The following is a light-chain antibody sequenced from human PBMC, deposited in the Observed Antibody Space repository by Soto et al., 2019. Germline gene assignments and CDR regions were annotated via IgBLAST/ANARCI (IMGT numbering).Light chain of an antibody. Sequence: DIVMTQSPDSLAVSLGEMATINCKSSQSVLYSFNNKNYLAWYQQKPGQPPKLLIYWASTRESGVTDRFSGGGGRGSRTDFTLAISSLQAEAVAVYYCQHHYRPLFTFGTGTKVDIK. CDR3: QHHYRPLFT. J-gene: IGKJ3*01. CDR2: WAS. CDR1: QSVLYSFNNKNY. V-gene: IGKV4-1*01.